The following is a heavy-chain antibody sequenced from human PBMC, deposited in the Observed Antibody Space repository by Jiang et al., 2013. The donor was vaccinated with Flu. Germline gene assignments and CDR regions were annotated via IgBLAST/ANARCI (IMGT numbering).Heavy chain of an antibody. D-gene: IGHD3-3*01. Sequence: QLVESGEAWYSLGGPVRLSCAASGFTLRSYAMSWVRQGPGKGLEWVSALSASGGSAYYADSVKGRFTISRDNSKNMLYLQMNSLRAEDTAVYYCAGGRYDFWSGYSMDVWGQGTTVTVSS. CDR1: GFTLRSYA. CDR3: AGGRYDFWSGYSMDV. V-gene: IGHV3-23*04. J-gene: IGHJ6*02. CDR2: LSASGGSA.